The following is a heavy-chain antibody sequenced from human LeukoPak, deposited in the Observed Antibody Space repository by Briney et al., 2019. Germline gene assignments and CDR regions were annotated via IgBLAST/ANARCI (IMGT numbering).Heavy chain of an antibody. V-gene: IGHV3-21*01. J-gene: IGHJ4*02. D-gene: IGHD7-27*01. Sequence: GGSLRLSCAASGFTFSSYSMNWVRQAPGKGLEWVSSISSSSSYIYYADSVKGRFTISRDNAKNALYLQMNSLRAEDTAVYYCARDPNGGSYFDYWGQGTLVTVSS. CDR2: ISSSSSYI. CDR3: ARDPNGGSYFDY. CDR1: GFTFSSYS.